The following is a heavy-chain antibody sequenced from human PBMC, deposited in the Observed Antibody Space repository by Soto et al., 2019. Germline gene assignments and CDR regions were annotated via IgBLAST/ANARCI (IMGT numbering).Heavy chain of an antibody. D-gene: IGHD5-18*01. J-gene: IGHJ4*02. V-gene: IGHV3-11*06. Sequence: GGSLRLSCAASGFTFSDFFMSWFRQAPGKGLEWVSFISSSSTHTNYADSVKGRFTVSRDNAKNSLYLQMTSLRVEDTAVYFCARDRSYGDVDYWGPGTLVTVSS. CDR3: ARDRSYGDVDY. CDR1: GFTFSDFF. CDR2: ISSSSTHT.